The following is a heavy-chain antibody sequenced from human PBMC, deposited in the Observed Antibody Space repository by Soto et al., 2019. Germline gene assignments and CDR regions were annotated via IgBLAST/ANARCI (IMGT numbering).Heavy chain of an antibody. CDR3: ARDRGPGQQWLVLTRFDP. CDR2: IIPILGIA. Sequence: QVQLVQSGAEVKKPGSSVKVSCKASGGTFSSYTISWVRQAPGQGLEWMGRIIPILGIANYAQKFQGRVTITADKPPRTAYLELSSLSSEDTAVYYCARDRGPGQQWLVLTRFDPWGQGPLVTVSS. J-gene: IGHJ5*02. D-gene: IGHD6-19*01. V-gene: IGHV1-69*08. CDR1: GGTFSSYT.